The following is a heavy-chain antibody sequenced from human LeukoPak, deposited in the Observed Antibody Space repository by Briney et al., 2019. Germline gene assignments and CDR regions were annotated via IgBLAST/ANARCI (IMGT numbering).Heavy chain of an antibody. Sequence: NSSETLSLTCTVSGGSISSGGYYWSWIRQHPGKGLEWIGYIYYSGSTYYNPSLKSRVTISVDTSKNQFSLKLSSVTAAATAVYYCARDRSQGCSGGSCYSGTDGMDVWGQGTTVTVSS. J-gene: IGHJ6*02. CDR1: GGSISSGGYY. V-gene: IGHV4-31*03. CDR2: IYYSGST. CDR3: ARDRSQGCSGGSCYSGTDGMDV. D-gene: IGHD2-15*01.